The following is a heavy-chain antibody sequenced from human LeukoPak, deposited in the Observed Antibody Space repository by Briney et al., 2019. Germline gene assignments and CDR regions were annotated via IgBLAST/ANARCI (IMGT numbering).Heavy chain of an antibody. CDR1: GDSIGNNY. Sequence: SETLSLTCTVSGDSIGNNYWSWIRQPAGKGLEWIGRIYPSGTNYNPSLKSRVTISVDKSKNQFSLKLISVTAAGTAVYYCARSSGSYRPWGQGTLVTVSS. CDR2: IYPSGT. V-gene: IGHV4-4*07. D-gene: IGHD1-26*01. CDR3: ARSSGSYRP. J-gene: IGHJ5*02.